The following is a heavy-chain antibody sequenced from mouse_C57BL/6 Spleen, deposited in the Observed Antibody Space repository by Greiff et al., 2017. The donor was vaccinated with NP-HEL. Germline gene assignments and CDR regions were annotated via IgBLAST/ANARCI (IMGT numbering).Heavy chain of an antibody. D-gene: IGHD1-1*01. J-gene: IGHJ4*01. CDR3: ARRIYYYGSSYFFMDY. V-gene: IGHV1-55*01. CDR2: IYPGSGST. CDR1: GYTFTSYW. Sequence: VQLQQPGAELVKPGASVKMSCKASGYTFTSYWITWVKQRPGQGLEWIGDIYPGSGSTNYNEKFKSKATLTVDTSSSTAYMQLSSLTSEDSAVYYCARRIYYYGSSYFFMDYWGQGTSVTVSS.